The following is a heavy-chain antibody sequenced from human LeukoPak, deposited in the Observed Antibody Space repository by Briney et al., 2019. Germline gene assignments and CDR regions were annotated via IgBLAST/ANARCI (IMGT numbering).Heavy chain of an antibody. CDR1: GFTFSSYW. J-gene: IGHJ4*02. CDR3: ARVRGYSGYDYFDY. V-gene: IGHV3-7*01. CDR2: IKQDGSEK. Sequence: GGSLRLSCAASGFTFSSYWMSWVRQAPGKGLEWVANIKQDGSEKYYVDSVKGRFTISRDKAKNSLYLQMNSLRAEDTAVYYCARVRGYSGYDYFDYWGQGTLVTVSS. D-gene: IGHD5-12*01.